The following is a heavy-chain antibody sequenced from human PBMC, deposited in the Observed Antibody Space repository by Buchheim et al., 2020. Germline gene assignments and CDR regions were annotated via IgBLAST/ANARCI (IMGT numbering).Heavy chain of an antibody. CDR2: ISYDGSNK. Sequence: QVQLVESGGGVVQPGRSLRLSCAASGFTFSSYAMHWVRQAPGKGLEWVAVISYDGSNKYYADSVKGRFTISRDNSKNTLYLQRNSLRAEGTAVYYCARESFGGPFDYWGQGTL. CDR3: ARESFGGPFDY. D-gene: IGHD3-10*01. J-gene: IGHJ4*02. CDR1: GFTFSSYA. V-gene: IGHV3-30*04.